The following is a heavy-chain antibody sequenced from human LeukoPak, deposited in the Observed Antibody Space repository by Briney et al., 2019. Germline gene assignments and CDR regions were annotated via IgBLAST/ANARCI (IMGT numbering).Heavy chain of an antibody. J-gene: IGHJ6*02. CDR1: GGTFSSYA. D-gene: IGHD3-22*01. CDR3: ATVFVGYDSSGSYGMDV. V-gene: IGHV1-69*13. Sequence: ASVNVSCKASGGTFSSYAISWVRQAPGQGLEWMGGIIPIFGTANYAQKFQGRVTITADESTSTAYMELSSLRSEDTAVYYCATVFVGYDSSGSYGMDVWGQGTTVTVSS. CDR2: IIPIFGTA.